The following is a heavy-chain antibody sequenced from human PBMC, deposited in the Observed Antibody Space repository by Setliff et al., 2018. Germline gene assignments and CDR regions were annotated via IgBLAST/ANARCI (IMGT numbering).Heavy chain of an antibody. D-gene: IGHD3-16*02. Sequence: ASVKVSCKTSGYAFTDNYIHWVRQAPGQGLEWMGWINPKTGGTNLAQKFQGRVTMTRNTSISTAYMELSRLRSDDPAVYYCARVKAPALYYYMDVWGKGTTVTVSS. CDR3: ARVKAPALYYYMDV. J-gene: IGHJ6*03. CDR1: GYAFTDNY. CDR2: INPKTGGT. V-gene: IGHV1-2*02.